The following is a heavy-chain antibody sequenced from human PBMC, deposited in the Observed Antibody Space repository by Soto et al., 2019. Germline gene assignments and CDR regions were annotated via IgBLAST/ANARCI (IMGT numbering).Heavy chain of an antibody. J-gene: IGHJ6*02. Sequence: LSLTCTVSGGSISSYYWSWIRQPPGKGLEWIGYIYYSGSTNYNPSLKSRVTISVDTSKNQFSLKLSSVTAADTAVYYRARGGYSYGYYYYGMDVWGQGTTVTVSS. CDR2: IYYSGST. CDR3: ARGGYSYGYYYYGMDV. D-gene: IGHD5-18*01. V-gene: IGHV4-59*01. CDR1: GGSISSYY.